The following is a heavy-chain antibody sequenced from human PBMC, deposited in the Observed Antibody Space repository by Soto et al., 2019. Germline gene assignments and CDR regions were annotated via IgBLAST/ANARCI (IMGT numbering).Heavy chain of an antibody. D-gene: IGHD6-19*01. CDR2: ISPSANTI. Sequence: QVQLVGSGGGLVKPGGSLRLSCAASGFTFSDYYMSWIRQAPGKGPEWVSYISPSANTIYYADSVEGRFTISRDNAKNSLYLQMNSLRVEDTAVYYCARPGDYTSGRYPYWGQGTLVTVSS. V-gene: IGHV3-11*01. CDR3: ARPGDYTSGRYPY. J-gene: IGHJ4*02. CDR1: GFTFSDYY.